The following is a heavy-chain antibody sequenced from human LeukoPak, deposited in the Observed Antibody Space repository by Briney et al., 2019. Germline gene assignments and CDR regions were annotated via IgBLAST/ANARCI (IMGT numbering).Heavy chain of an antibody. J-gene: IGHJ3*02. CDR3: ARDQRVAYSSSWYGGAFDI. CDR1: GFTFSSYG. D-gene: IGHD6-13*01. Sequence: GGSLRPSCAASGFTFSSYGMHWVRQAPGKGLEWVAVIWYDGSNKYYADSVKGRFTISRDNSKNTLYLQMNSLRAEDTAVYYCARDQRVAYSSSWYGGAFDIWGQGTMVTVSS. CDR2: IWYDGSNK. V-gene: IGHV3-33*01.